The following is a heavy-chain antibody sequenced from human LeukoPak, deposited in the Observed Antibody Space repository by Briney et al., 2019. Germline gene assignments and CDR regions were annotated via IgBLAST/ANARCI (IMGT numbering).Heavy chain of an antibody. CDR1: GYTFTGYY. V-gene: IGHV1-2*02. CDR3: ARDVTGTTRYYYYYMDV. CDR2: INPNSGGT. J-gene: IGHJ6*03. D-gene: IGHD1-7*01. Sequence: GASVKVSCKASGYTFTGYYMHWVRQAPGQGLEWMGWINPNSGGTNYAQKFQGRVTMTRDTSINTAYMELSRLRSDDTAVYYCARDVTGTTRYYYYYMDVWGKGTTVTVSS.